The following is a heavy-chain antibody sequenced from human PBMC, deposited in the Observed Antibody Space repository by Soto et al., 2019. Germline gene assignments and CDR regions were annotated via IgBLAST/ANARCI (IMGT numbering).Heavy chain of an antibody. D-gene: IGHD5-18*01. J-gene: IGHJ4*02. V-gene: IGHV1-69*01. CDR1: GVSLNNYL. CDR3: ARGGVDTVTFDY. Sequence: QVQLVQSGAEMKKPGSSVKVSCKASGVSLNNYLITWVRQAPGQGLEWLGEIVPLSGATNSAQKFQGRVTITADDSTKTAYMELRSLRPEDTAMYFCARGGVDTVTFDYWGQGTLVTVSS. CDR2: IVPLSGAT.